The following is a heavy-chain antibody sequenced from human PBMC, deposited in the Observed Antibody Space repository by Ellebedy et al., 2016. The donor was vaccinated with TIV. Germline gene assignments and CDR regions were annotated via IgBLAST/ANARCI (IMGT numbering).Heavy chain of an antibody. J-gene: IGHJ3*02. Sequence: GESLKISCAASGFTFTPYAMNWVRQAPGKGLEWISYIRGSSLTIYYADSVKGRFTISRDNAKNSLYLQMSSLTAEDTAVYYCARDMAWGNERVNDALDIWGQGTMVTVSA. D-gene: IGHD7-27*01. CDR2: IRGSSLTI. CDR3: ARDMAWGNERVNDALDI. CDR1: GFTFTPYA. V-gene: IGHV3-48*04.